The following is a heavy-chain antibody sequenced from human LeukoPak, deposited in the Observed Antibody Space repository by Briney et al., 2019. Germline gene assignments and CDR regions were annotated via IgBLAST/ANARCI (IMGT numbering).Heavy chain of an antibody. V-gene: IGHV3-21*01. J-gene: IGHJ4*02. CDR2: ISSSSSYI. CDR1: GFTFSSYS. D-gene: IGHD6-13*01. Sequence: KPGGSLRLSCAASGFTFSSYSMNWVRQAPGKGLEWVSSISSSSSYIYYADSVKGRFTVSRDNAKSSLYLQMNSLRAEDTAVYYCARVTPSAAAGTDYWGQGTLVTASS. CDR3: ARVTPSAAAGTDY.